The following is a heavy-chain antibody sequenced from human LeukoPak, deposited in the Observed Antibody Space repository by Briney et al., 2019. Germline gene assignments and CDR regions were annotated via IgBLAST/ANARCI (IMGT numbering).Heavy chain of an antibody. J-gene: IGHJ3*02. CDR3: ARALWFGAGYAFDI. D-gene: IGHD3-10*01. CDR2: IYSGGST. CDR1: GFTVSSNY. V-gene: IGHV3-66*01. Sequence: GGSLRLSCAASGFTVSSNYMSWVRQAPGKGLEWVSVIYSGGSTYYADSVKGRFTISRDNSKNTLYLQMNSLRAEDTAVYYCARALWFGAGYAFDIWGQGTMVTVSS.